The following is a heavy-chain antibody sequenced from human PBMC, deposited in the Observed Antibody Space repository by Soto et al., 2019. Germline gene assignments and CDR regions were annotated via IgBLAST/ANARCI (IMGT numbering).Heavy chain of an antibody. CDR1: GGTFSSYT. CDR3: ARDHTATTWNGMDV. D-gene: IGHD6-25*01. J-gene: IGHJ6*02. V-gene: IGHV1-69*08. Sequence: QVQLVQSGAEVKKPGSSVKVSCKASGGTFSSYTISWVRQAPGQGLEWMGRIIPILGIANYAQKFQGRVTITADKSTSTAYMEQSSLRSEDTAVYYCARDHTATTWNGMDVWGQGTTVTVSS. CDR2: IIPILGIA.